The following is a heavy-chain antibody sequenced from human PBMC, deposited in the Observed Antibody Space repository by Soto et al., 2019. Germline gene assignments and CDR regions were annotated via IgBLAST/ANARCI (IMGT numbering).Heavy chain of an antibody. V-gene: IGHV5-10-1*01. Sequence: EVQLVQSGAEVKKPGEALRISCKGSGYSFTSYWISWVRQMPGKGLEWMGRIDPSDSYTNYSPSFQGHVTISADKSISTAYLQWSSLKASDTAMYYCARIELSYCGGDCYYDAFDIWGQGTIVTVSS. CDR1: GYSFTSYW. D-gene: IGHD2-21*02. J-gene: IGHJ3*02. CDR3: ARIELSYCGGDCYYDAFDI. CDR2: IDPSDSYT.